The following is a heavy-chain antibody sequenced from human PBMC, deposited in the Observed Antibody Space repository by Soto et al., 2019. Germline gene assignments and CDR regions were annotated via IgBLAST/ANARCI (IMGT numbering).Heavy chain of an antibody. CDR3: AREGEWLAPGFDY. J-gene: IGHJ4*02. CDR2: IWNDGSNK. Sequence: PGGSLRLSCAASGFTFSSYGMHWVRQAPGKGLEWVAVIWNDGSNKYYADSVKGRFTISRDNYKNTLYLQMNSLRAEDTAVYYCAREGEWLAPGFDYWGQATLVTVSS. D-gene: IGHD6-19*01. CDR1: GFTFSSYG. V-gene: IGHV3-33*01.